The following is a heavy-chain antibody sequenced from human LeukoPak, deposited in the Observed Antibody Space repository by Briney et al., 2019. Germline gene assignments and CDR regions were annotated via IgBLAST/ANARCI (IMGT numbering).Heavy chain of an antibody. CDR3: ASRYCTSTNCYAFDI. D-gene: IGHD2-2*01. Sequence: PGGSLRLSCAASGSTFSSYSMNWVRQAPGKGLEWVSSISSDSNYIFYADSVQGRFTISRDNAENSLFLQMNSLRAEDTAVYYCASRYCTSTNCYAFDIWGQGTMVTVSS. V-gene: IGHV3-21*01. CDR1: GSTFSSYS. CDR2: ISSDSNYI. J-gene: IGHJ3*02.